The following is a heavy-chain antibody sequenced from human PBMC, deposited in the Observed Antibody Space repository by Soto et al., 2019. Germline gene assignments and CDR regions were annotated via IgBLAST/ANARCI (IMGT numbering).Heavy chain of an antibody. J-gene: IGHJ4*02. CDR3: AKEIYSGGSYFDY. CDR1: GFTFSSYG. CDR2: ISYDGSNK. V-gene: IGHV3-30*18. D-gene: IGHD5-12*01. Sequence: GGSLRLSCAASGFTFSSYGMHWVRQAPGKGLEWVAVISYDGSNKYYADSVKGRFTISRDNSKNTLYLQMNSLRAEDTAVYYCAKEIYSGGSYFDYWGQGTLVTVSS.